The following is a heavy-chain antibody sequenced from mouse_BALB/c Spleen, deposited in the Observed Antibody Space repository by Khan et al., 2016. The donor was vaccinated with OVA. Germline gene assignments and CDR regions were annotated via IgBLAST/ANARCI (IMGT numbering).Heavy chain of an antibody. J-gene: IGHJ1*01. Sequence: EVELVESGGGLVKPGGSLKLSCAASGFTFSSYAMSWVRQTPEKRLEWVASISSGGSTYYPDSVKGRFTISRDNARNILYLQMSSLRSEDTAMYYCARDYYYGTGYFDVWAQGPRSPSPQ. D-gene: IGHD1-1*01. CDR2: ISSGGST. CDR1: GFTFSSYA. V-gene: IGHV5-6-5*01. CDR3: ARDYYYGTGYFDV.